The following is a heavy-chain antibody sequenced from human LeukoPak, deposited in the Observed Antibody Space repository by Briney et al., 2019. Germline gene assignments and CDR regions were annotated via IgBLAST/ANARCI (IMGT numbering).Heavy chain of an antibody. CDR3: ARANPLIAAEDY. CDR1: GGSISNYY. Sequence: SETLSLTCTVSGGSISNYYWSWIRQPPGKGLEWIGYIYYSGSTNYNPSLKSRVTISVDTSKNQFSLKVSSVTAADTAVYYCARANPLIAAEDYWGQGTLVTVSS. D-gene: IGHD6-25*01. V-gene: IGHV4-59*08. CDR2: IYYSGST. J-gene: IGHJ4*02.